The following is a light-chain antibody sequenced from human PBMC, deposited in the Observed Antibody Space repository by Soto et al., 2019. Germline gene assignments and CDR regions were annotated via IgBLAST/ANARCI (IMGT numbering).Light chain of an antibody. Sequence: ELVLTQSPGTPSLSPGERAILSCRASQSVSSSYLAWYQQKPGQAPRLLIYGASSRATGIPDRFSGSGSGTDFTLTISRLEPEDFAVYYCQQYGSSPQTFGQGTKVDIK. CDR1: QSVSSSY. J-gene: IGKJ1*01. CDR3: QQYGSSPQT. V-gene: IGKV3-20*01. CDR2: GAS.